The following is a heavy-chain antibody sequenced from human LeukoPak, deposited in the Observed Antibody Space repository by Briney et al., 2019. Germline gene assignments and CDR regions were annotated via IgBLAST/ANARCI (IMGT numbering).Heavy chain of an antibody. J-gene: IGHJ4*02. CDR2: IKQDGSEK. D-gene: IGHD3-3*01. Sequence: GGSLRLSCAASGFTFSSYWMSWVRQAPGKGLEWVANIKQDGSEKYYVDSVKGRFTISRDNAKNSLYLQMNSLRAEDTAVYHCAREKGFGVPIPSRWGQGTLVTVSS. V-gene: IGHV3-7*01. CDR3: AREKGFGVPIPSR. CDR1: GFTFSSYW.